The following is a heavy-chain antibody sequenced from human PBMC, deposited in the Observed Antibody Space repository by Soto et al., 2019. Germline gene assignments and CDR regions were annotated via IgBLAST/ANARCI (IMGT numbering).Heavy chain of an antibody. J-gene: IGHJ6*02. V-gene: IGHV1-18*01. CDR3: ARDGGFNGQYYYYYGMDV. CDR2: ISAYNGNT. D-gene: IGHD3-16*01. Sequence: QVQLVQSGAEVKKPGASVKVSCKASGYTFTSYGISWVRQAPGQGLEWMGWISAYNGNTNYAQKLQGRVTMTTDTSTSTAYMELRSLRSDDTAVYYCARDGGFNGQYYYYYGMDVWGQGTTVTVSS. CDR1: GYTFTSYG.